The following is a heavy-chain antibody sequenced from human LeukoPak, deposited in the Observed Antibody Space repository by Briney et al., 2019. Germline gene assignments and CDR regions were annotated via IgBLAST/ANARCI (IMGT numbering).Heavy chain of an antibody. CDR2: INPNSGGT. CDR3: ARVLSNQVPGLDY. CDR1: RYTFTGYY. D-gene: IGHD2/OR15-2a*01. Sequence: ASVKVSCKASRYTFTGYYMHSVRQAPGQGLGWMGWINPNSGGTNYAQKFQGRVTMTRETSISTAYMELSRLRSDDTAVYYCARVLSNQVPGLDYWGQGTLVTVSS. J-gene: IGHJ4*02. V-gene: IGHV1-2*02.